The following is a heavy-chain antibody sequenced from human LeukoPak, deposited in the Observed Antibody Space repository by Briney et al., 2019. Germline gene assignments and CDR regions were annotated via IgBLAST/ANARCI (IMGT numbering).Heavy chain of an antibody. Sequence: GGSLRLSCAASGFTFSDFYMRWSRQAPGKGPEWVSYISSSGSTIYYADSVKGRFTISRDNAKNSLYLQMNSLRAEDTAVYYCARDGSGSYFLDYWGQGTLVTVSS. CDR2: ISSSGSTI. CDR3: ARDGSGSYFLDY. D-gene: IGHD3-10*01. V-gene: IGHV3-11*01. CDR1: GFTFSDFY. J-gene: IGHJ4*02.